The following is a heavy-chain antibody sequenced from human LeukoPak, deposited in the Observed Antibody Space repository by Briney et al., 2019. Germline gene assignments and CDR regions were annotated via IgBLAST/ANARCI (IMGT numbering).Heavy chain of an antibody. Sequence: SETLSLTCTVSGASISSYYWSWIRQPPGKGLEWIGYIYYSGSTNYNPSLKSRVTISVETSKNQFSLQLSSVTAADTAIYYCASLYYGSGSLDYWGQGALVTVSS. D-gene: IGHD3-10*01. CDR3: ASLYYGSGSLDY. V-gene: IGHV4-59*08. CDR1: GASISSYY. J-gene: IGHJ4*02. CDR2: IYYSGST.